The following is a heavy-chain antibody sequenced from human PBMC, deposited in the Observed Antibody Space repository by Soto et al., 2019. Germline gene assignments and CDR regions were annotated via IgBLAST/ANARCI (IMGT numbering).Heavy chain of an antibody. V-gene: IGHV3-48*03. CDR2: ISSSGSTA. Sequence: EVQLVESGGGLVQPGGSLRLSCAASGFTFSRLELHWVRQAPGKGLGWISYISSSGSTAYYASSVEGRFTISRDNANNSVYLQMYSLRVEDTALYYCTRAAWFPYVSFYWGQGALVTVSS. CDR1: GFTFSRLE. CDR3: TRAAWFPYVSFY. D-gene: IGHD3-10*01. J-gene: IGHJ4*02.